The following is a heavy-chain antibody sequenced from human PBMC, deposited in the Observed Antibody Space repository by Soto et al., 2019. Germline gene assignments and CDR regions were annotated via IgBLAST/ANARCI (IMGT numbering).Heavy chain of an antibody. V-gene: IGHV3-23*01. D-gene: IGHD1-1*01. Sequence: GGARRGSCGASGCTFSSYAMSWVRQAPGKGLEWVSGINGGGDSTYFADSVRGRFTISRDNSKNTLFLQMNSLRAEDTAVYYCARGWTFDLWGQGTLVTVSS. J-gene: IGHJ4*02. CDR1: GCTFSSYA. CDR3: ARGWTFDL. CDR2: INGGGDST.